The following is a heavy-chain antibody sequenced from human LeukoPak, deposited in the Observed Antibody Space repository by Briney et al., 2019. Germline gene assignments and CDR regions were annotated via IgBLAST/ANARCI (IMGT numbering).Heavy chain of an antibody. CDR2: LHASEST. CDR3: ASLSSGAGFDV. D-gene: IGHD3-22*01. V-gene: IGHV4-4*07. J-gene: IGHJ3*01. Sequence: SETLSLTCSVSGAYMSNYYWTWVRQSAAHGLEWIGRLHASESTIYNPSLKSRVTMSLDTSKDQLSLTLTSVTAADSAMYYCASLSSGAGFDVWGQGTVVTVSS. CDR1: GAYMSNYY.